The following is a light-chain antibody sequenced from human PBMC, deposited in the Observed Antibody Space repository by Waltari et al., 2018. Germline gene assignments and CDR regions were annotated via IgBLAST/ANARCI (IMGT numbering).Light chain of an antibody. Sequence: EIVMTKTPARLSVSPGDRATVSCRASQSVSSNLAWYQQKPGQAPSLLIYCSSTRATGIPARFSGSGSETEFTLTISSLQSEDFAVYYCQQYNNWPRTFGQGTKVEIK. J-gene: IGKJ1*01. CDR1: QSVSSN. CDR3: QQYNNWPRT. CDR2: CSS. V-gene: IGKV3-15*01.